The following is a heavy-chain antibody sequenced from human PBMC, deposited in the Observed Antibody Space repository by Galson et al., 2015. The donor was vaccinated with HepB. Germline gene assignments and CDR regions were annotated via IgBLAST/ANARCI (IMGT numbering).Heavy chain of an antibody. V-gene: IGHV1-69*13. CDR2: IIPIFGTA. CDR1: GGTFSSYA. CDR3: ARDGTGDEAVDY. J-gene: IGHJ4*02. Sequence: SVKVSCKASGGTFSSYAISWVRQAPGQGLEWMGGIIPIFGTANYAQKFQGRVTITADESTSAAYMELSSLRSEDTAVYYCARDGTGDEAVDYWGQGTLVTVSS. D-gene: IGHD7-27*01.